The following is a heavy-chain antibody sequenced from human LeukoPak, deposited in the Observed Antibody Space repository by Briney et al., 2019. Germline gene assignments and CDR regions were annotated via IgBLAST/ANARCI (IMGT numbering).Heavy chain of an antibody. CDR2: IIPIFGTA. CDR3: ARGLNWGTYYFDY. J-gene: IGHJ4*02. D-gene: IGHD7-27*01. CDR1: GGTFSSYA. Sequence: SVKVSCKASGGTFSSYAISWVRQAPGQGLEWMGGIIPIFGTANYAQKFQGRVTITTDESTSTAYTELSSLRSEDTAVYYCARGLNWGTYYFDYWGQGTLVTVSS. V-gene: IGHV1-69*05.